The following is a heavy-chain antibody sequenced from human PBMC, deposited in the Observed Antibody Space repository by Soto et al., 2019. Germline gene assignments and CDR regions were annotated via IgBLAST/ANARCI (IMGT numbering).Heavy chain of an antibody. CDR2: IITILGTA. D-gene: IGHD5-12*01. Sequence: QVQLVQSGAEVKKPGSSVMVSCKASGGTFSSYAISWVRQAPGQGLEWMGGIITILGTANYEQKFQGRVTITADESTSTAYMELSSLRSDDTAVYYCARGVYSGYDPHFDYWGQVTLVTVCS. J-gene: IGHJ4*02. V-gene: IGHV1-69*12. CDR3: ARGVYSGYDPHFDY. CDR1: GGTFSSYA.